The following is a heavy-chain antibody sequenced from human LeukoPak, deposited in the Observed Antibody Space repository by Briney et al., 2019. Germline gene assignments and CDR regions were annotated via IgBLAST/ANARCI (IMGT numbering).Heavy chain of an antibody. D-gene: IGHD6-19*01. CDR2: ISWNSGSI. Sequence: GRSLRLSCAASGFTFDDYAMHWVRQAPGKGLEWVSGISWNSGSIRYADSVKGRFTISRDNAKNSLYLQMNSLRAEDTALYYCAKGVSSGWNNFDYWGQGTLVTVSS. V-gene: IGHV3-9*01. J-gene: IGHJ4*02. CDR3: AKGVSSGWNNFDY. CDR1: GFTFDDYA.